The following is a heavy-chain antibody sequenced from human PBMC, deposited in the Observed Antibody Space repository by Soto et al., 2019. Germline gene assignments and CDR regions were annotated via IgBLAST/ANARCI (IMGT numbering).Heavy chain of an antibody. V-gene: IGHV3-74*01. J-gene: IGHJ4*02. D-gene: IGHD5-18*01. Sequence: EVQLVESGGGSVQPGGSLRLSCAASGFSLSSYWMHWVRQVPGKGLVWVSRIQSDGSSTNYADSVKGRFTISKDNAKNTLYLQMDSLRVEDTAEYYCAREKAVVGTTFDYWGQGTLVTVSS. CDR3: AREKAVVGTTFDY. CDR1: GFSLSSYW. CDR2: IQSDGSST.